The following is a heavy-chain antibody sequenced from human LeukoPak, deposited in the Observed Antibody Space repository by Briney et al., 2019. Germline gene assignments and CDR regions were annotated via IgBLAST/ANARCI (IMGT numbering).Heavy chain of an antibody. J-gene: IGHJ4*02. V-gene: IGHV4-39*01. CDR2: IYYSGST. Sequence: RSETLSLTCTVSGGSISSSSYYWGWIRQPPGKGLEWIGSIYYSGSTYYNPSLKSRVTISVDTSKNQFSLKLSSVTAADTAVYYCARLADMITFGGVRDYWGQGTLVTVSS. D-gene: IGHD3-16*01. CDR1: GGSISSSSYY. CDR3: ARLADMITFGGVRDY.